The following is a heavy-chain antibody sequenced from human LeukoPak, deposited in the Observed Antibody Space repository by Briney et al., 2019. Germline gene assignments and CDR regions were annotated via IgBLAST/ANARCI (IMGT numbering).Heavy chain of an antibody. J-gene: IGHJ4*02. CDR1: GFSLATSGVG. Sequence: SGPTLVKPTPTLTLTCTFSGFSLATSGVGVGWIRQPPGKALEWLSLIYWDDDKRYIPSLKNRLTITKDTSKNQVVLTITNMDPVDTATYYCARRFLLVETSGFVYWGQGTLVTVSS. CDR2: IYWDDDK. V-gene: IGHV2-5*02. D-gene: IGHD2-2*01. CDR3: ARRFLLVETSGFVY.